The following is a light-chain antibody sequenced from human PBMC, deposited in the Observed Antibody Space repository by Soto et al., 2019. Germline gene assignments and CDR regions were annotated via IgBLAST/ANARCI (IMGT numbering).Light chain of an antibody. CDR2: DAS. CDR1: QSVSSY. Sequence: EIVLTQSTGTLSLSPGERATLSCRASQSVSSYLAWYQQKPGQAPRLLIYDASNRATGTPARFSGSGSGTDFTLTISSLEPEDFAVYYCQQRSNWPLTFGGGTKVEIK. CDR3: QQRSNWPLT. V-gene: IGKV3-11*01. J-gene: IGKJ4*01.